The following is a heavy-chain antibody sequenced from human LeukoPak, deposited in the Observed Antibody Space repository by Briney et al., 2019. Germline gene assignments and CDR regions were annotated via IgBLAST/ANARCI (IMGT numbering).Heavy chain of an antibody. D-gene: IGHD6-19*01. CDR2: ISAGGGST. V-gene: IGHV3-23*01. CDR3: AKSLATGWYVNEY. CDR1: GFTFSSYA. Sequence: GGSLRLSCAASGFTFSSYAMTWVRQAPGKGLEWVSAISAGGGSTYYADSVKGRFTISRDNSKNTLYLQMNSLRAEDTAVYYCAKSLATGWYVNEYWGQGTLVTVSS. J-gene: IGHJ4*02.